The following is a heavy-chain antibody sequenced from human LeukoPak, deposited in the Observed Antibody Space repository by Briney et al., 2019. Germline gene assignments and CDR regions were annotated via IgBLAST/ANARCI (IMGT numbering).Heavy chain of an antibody. V-gene: IGHV3-11*01. CDR1: GFTFSDYY. J-gene: IGHJ4*02. CDR3: AKDIGQYYYDSSGYRN. Sequence: GGSLRLSCAASGFTFSDYYMSWIRQAPGKGLEWVSYISSSGSTIYYADSVKGRFTISRDNAKNSLYLQMNSLRAEDTALYYCAKDIGQYYYDSSGYRNWGQGTLVTVSS. D-gene: IGHD3-22*01. CDR2: ISSSGSTI.